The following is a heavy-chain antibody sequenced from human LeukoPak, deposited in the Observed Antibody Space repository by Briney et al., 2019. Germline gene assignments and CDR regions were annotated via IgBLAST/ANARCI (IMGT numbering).Heavy chain of an antibody. CDR3: ARGGGPMVRGVSSYGMDV. J-gene: IGHJ6*02. D-gene: IGHD3-10*01. CDR2: INPNSGGT. V-gene: IGHV1-2*02. CDR1: GYTFTGYY. Sequence: GASVKVSCKASGYTFTGYYMHWVRQAPGQGLEWMGWINPNSGGTNYAQKFQGRVTMTRDTSISTAYMELSRLRSDDTAVYYCARGGGPMVRGVSSYGMDVWGQGTTVTVSS.